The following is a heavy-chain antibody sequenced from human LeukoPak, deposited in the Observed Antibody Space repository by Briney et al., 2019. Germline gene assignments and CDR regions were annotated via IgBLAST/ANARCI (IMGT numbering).Heavy chain of an antibody. CDR1: GYTFTSYA. CDR2: INTNTGNP. D-gene: IGHD6-19*01. J-gene: IGHJ5*02. CDR3: ARIRPLAVAGSNWFDP. Sequence: GASVKVSCKASGYTFTSYAMNWVRQAPGQGLEWMGWINTNTGNPTYAQGFTGRFVFSLDTSVSTAYLQISSLKAEDTAVCYCARIRPLAVAGSNWFDPWGQGTLVTVSS. V-gene: IGHV7-4-1*02.